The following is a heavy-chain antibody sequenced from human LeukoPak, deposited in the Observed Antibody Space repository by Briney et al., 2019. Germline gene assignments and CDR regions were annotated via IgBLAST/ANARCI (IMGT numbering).Heavy chain of an antibody. CDR1: GFTFSSYA. V-gene: IGHV3-30-3*01. CDR2: ISYGGSNK. J-gene: IGHJ4*02. D-gene: IGHD3-22*01. Sequence: PGGSLRLSCAASGFTFSSYAMHWVRQAPGKGLEWVAVISYGGSNKYYADSVKGRFTISRDNSKNTLYLQMNSLRAEDTAVYYCARDLGLYYYDSSGPCGYWGQGTLVTVSS. CDR3: ARDLGLYYYDSSGPCGY.